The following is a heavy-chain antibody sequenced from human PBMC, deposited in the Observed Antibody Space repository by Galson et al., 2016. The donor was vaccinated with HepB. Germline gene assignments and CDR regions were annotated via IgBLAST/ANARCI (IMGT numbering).Heavy chain of an antibody. CDR3: ARGIYGDYDRAFDI. D-gene: IGHD4-17*01. CDR1: GFAFSDYY. J-gene: IGHJ3*02. CDR2: ISSSGSFT. V-gene: IGHV3-11*05. Sequence: SLRLSCAASGFAFSDYYMNWIRQAPGRGLEWVSYISSSGSFTNFADSVKGRFTISRDNAKNSLYLQMNTLRAEDTAVYYCARGIYGDYDRAFDIWGQGTMVTVAS.